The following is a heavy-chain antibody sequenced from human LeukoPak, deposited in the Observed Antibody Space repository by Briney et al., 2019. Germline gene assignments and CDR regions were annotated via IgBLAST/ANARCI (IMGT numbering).Heavy chain of an antibody. CDR1: GFTFGDYA. J-gene: IGHJ3*02. CDR3: TRGLDSSSVDAFDI. Sequence: PGGSLRLSCTASGFTFGDYAMSWFRQAPGKGLEWVGFIRSKAYGGTTEYAASVKGRFTISRDDSKSIAYLQMNSLKTEDTAVYYCTRGLDSSSVDAFDIWGQGTMVTVSS. V-gene: IGHV3-49*03. D-gene: IGHD6-13*01. CDR2: IRSKAYGGTT.